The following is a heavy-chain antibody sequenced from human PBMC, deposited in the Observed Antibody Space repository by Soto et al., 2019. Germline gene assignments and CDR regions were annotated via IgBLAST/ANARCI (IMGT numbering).Heavy chain of an antibody. CDR3: AKNYFFDS. J-gene: IGHJ4*02. Sequence: GESLKISCAASGCTFSSYAMSWARQAPGKGLEWVSSIGVSSDAYYADSVKGRFTISRDNSRNTLYLQMNSLRAEDTALYYCAKNYFFDSWGQGTLVTSPQ. CDR2: IGVSSDA. CDR1: GCTFSSYA. V-gene: IGHV3-23*01.